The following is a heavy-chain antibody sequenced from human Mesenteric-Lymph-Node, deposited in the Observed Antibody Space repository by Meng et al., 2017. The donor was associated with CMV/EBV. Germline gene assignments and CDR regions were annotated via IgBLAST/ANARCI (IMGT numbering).Heavy chain of an antibody. CDR1: GYTFTTYG. V-gene: IGHV1-2*02. CDR3: ARGHDTGYVDP. CDR2: INPNSGAT. D-gene: IGHD3-16*01. Sequence: ASVKVSCKASGYTFTTYGVSWVRQAPGQGLEWMGWINPNSGATNYAQKFHGRVTMTRDTSITTAYMELSGLTSDDTAIYYCARGHDTGYVDPWGQGTTVTVSS. J-gene: IGHJ5*02.